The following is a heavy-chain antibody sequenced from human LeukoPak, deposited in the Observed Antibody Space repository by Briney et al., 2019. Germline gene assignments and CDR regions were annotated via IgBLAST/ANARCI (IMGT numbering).Heavy chain of an antibody. V-gene: IGHV1-69*13. CDR3: ARSGYCGGDCYSLDAFDI. CDR1: GGTFSSYA. CDR2: LIPIFGTA. Sequence: SVKVSCKASGGTFSSYAISWVRQAPGQGLEWMGGLIPIFGTANYAQKFQGRVTITADESTSTAYMELSSLRSEDTAVYYCARSGYCGGDCYSLDAFDIWGQGTMVTVSS. D-gene: IGHD2-21*02. J-gene: IGHJ3*02.